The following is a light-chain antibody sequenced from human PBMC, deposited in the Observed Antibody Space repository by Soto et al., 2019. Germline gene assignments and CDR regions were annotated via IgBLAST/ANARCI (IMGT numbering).Light chain of an antibody. CDR2: DAS. J-gene: IGKJ2*01. V-gene: IGKV3D-20*01. CDR3: QHASSSPYT. CDR1: QSVSSSY. Sequence: EIVLTQSPATLSLSPGERATLSCGASQSVSSSYLAWYQQKPGLAPRLLIYDASSRATGIPDRFSGSGSGTDLTLTLSIPEPEDFAVYYCQHASSSPYTFGQGTKLEIK.